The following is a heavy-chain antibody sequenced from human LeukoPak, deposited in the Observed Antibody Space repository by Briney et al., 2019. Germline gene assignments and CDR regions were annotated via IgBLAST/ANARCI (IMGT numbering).Heavy chain of an antibody. CDR1: RYTFTGYY. J-gene: IGHJ3*02. Sequence: ASVKVSCKASRYTFTGYYMHWVRQAPGQGLEWMGWINPNSGGTNYAQKFQGRVTMTRDTSISTAYMELSRLRSDDTAVYYCARGLATYDSSGYTAFDIWGQGTMVTVSS. CDR2: INPNSGGT. CDR3: ARGLATYDSSGYTAFDI. D-gene: IGHD3-22*01. V-gene: IGHV1-2*02.